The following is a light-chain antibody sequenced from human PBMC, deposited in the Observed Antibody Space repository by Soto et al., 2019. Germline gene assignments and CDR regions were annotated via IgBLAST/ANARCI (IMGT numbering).Light chain of an antibody. V-gene: IGKV3-11*01. CDR3: QHRANWPWT. CDR2: DIS. Sequence: EIVLTQSPATLSLSPGERATLSCRASQSFSTYLAWYQQKSGQAPRLLIYDISHRATGIPARFSGSASGTDFTLTISSLEPEDFALYFCQHRANWPWTFDQGTKVEIK. J-gene: IGKJ1*01. CDR1: QSFSTY.